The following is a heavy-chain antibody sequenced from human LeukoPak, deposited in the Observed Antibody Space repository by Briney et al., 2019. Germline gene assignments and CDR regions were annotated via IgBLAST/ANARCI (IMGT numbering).Heavy chain of an antibody. J-gene: IGHJ3*02. CDR2: IYTSGST. CDR3: ARDIRQKGYYYDSSGYYYGDAFDI. CDR1: GGSISSYY. D-gene: IGHD3-22*01. V-gene: IGHV4-4*07. Sequence: SETLSLTCTVSGGSISSYYWSWIRQPAGKGLEWIGRIYTSGSTNYNPSLKSRVTMSVDTSKNQFSLKLSSVTAADTAVYYCARDIRQKGYYYDSSGYYYGDAFDIWGQGTMVTVSS.